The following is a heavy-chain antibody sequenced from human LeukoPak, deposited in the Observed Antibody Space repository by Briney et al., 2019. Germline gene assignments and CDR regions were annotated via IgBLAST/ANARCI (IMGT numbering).Heavy chain of an antibody. CDR3: ARVPNTPPDY. V-gene: IGHV3-48*01. J-gene: IGHJ4*02. Sequence: GGSLRLSCAASGFTLSSYNMNWVRQAPGKGLEWVSCISSSSSTIYYADSVKGRFTISRDNAKNSLYLQMNSLRAEDTAVYYCARVPNTPPDYWGQGTLVTVSS. CDR2: ISSSSSTI. CDR1: GFTLSSYN. D-gene: IGHD2-15*01.